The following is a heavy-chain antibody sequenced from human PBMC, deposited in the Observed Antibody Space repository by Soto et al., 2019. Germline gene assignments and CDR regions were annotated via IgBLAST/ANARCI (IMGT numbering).Heavy chain of an antibody. J-gene: IGHJ4*02. CDR3: ARDLGGWPDY. V-gene: IGHV1-18*01. CDR1: GYRFTSYG. D-gene: IGHD2-15*01. CDR2: INAYNGNT. Sequence: ASVKVSCKASGYRFTSYGIGWVRQAPGQGLEWMGWINAYNGNTNYAQNLQGRVTLTTDTSASTAYMELSSLRSEDTAVYYCARDLGGWPDYWGQGTLVTVSS.